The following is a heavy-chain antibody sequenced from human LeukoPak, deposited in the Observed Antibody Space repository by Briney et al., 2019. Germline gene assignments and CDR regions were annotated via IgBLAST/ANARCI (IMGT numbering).Heavy chain of an antibody. CDR2: IKQDGSEK. CDR1: GFSVSGYW. Sequence: GRSLRLACAVAGFSVSGYWMTWARQAPGKGLEWVANIKQDGSEKNYGDSVKGRFTISRDNAENSLFLQMNSLRVEDTAVYYCAREWQGGIAAAGTRIEGDYWGQGTLVAVSS. V-gene: IGHV3-7*01. D-gene: IGHD6-13*01. J-gene: IGHJ4*02. CDR3: AREWQGGIAAAGTRIEGDY.